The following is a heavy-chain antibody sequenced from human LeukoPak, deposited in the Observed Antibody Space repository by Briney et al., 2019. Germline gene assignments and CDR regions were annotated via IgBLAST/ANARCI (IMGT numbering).Heavy chain of an antibody. CDR1: GYTFTGDY. CDR3: AREAIVVVVAATGWFDP. D-gene: IGHD2-15*01. CDR2: TNPKPGGT. J-gene: IGHJ5*02. V-gene: IGHV1-2*02. Sequence: GASVTVSCKASGYTFTGDYMHWVRQAPGQGLEWVGWTNPKPGGTKYAQMVQGRVTMTRDTSIITAYMELSRLRPDDTAEYFCAREAIVVVVAATGWFDPWGQGTLVTVSS.